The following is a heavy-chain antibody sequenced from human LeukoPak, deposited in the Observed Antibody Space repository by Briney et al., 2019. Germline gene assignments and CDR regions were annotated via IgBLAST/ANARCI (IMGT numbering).Heavy chain of an antibody. D-gene: IGHD1-26*01. CDR3: AKDRDILGAVYYFDY. CDR2: IRYDGSNK. V-gene: IGHV3-30*02. J-gene: IGHJ4*02. CDR1: GFTFSSYG. Sequence: GGSLRLSCAASGFTFSSYGMHWVRQAPGKGLEWVAFIRYDGSNKYYADSVKGRFTISRDNSKNTVYLQMNSLRAEDTAVYYCAKDRDILGAVYYFDYWGQGTLVTVPS.